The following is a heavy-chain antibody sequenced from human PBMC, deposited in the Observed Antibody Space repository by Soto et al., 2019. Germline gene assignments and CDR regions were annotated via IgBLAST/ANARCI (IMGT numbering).Heavy chain of an antibody. V-gene: IGHV3-30*18. CDR2: ISYDGSNK. J-gene: IGHJ6*02. CDR3: AKDQGEAYGMDV. CDR1: GFTFSSYG. D-gene: IGHD3-16*01. Sequence: QVQLVEAGGGVVQPGRSLRLSCAASGFTFSSYGMHWVRQAPGKGLEWVAVISYDGSNKYYADSVKGRFTISRDNSKNTLYLQMNSLRAEDTDVYYCAKDQGEAYGMDVWGQGTTVTVSS.